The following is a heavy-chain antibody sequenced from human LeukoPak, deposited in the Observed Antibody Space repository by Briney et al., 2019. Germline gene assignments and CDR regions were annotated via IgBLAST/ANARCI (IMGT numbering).Heavy chain of an antibody. D-gene: IGHD6-13*01. CDR2: ISAYNGNT. CDR3: AREIPAAGTVAFDY. V-gene: IGHV1-18*01. Sequence: ASVTVSCTASGYTFTTYGISWGRQAPGQGLEWWGWISAYNGNTNYAQKLQDRVTMTPDTSTSTAYMELRSLRSDDTAVYYCAREIPAAGTVAFDYWGQGPLVTVSS. J-gene: IGHJ4*02. CDR1: GYTFTTYG.